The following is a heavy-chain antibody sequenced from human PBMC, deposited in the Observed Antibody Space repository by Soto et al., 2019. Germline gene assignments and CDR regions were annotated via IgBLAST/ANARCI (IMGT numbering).Heavy chain of an antibody. CDR1: GYTFISHG. CDR2: ISGKNGNT. V-gene: IGHV1-18*04. Sequence: QVQLVQSGVEVKKPGASVKVSCKSSGYTFISHGISWVRQAHGQGLDLMGWISGKNGNTNYAQKLQGRVTLTTDTSTSTAYMELRSLRSDDTAVYYCARVSSSIVVVPDYGMDVWGQGTTVTVSS. CDR3: ARVSSSIVVVPDYGMDV. D-gene: IGHD2-15*01. J-gene: IGHJ6*02.